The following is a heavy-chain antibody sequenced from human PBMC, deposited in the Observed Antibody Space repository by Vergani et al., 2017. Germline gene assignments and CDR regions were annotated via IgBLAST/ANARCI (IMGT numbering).Heavy chain of an antibody. J-gene: IGHJ5*02. CDR2: IIPILGIA. CDR1: GGTFSSYT. D-gene: IGHD6-13*01. CDR3: ARAIAAAGTGNWFDP. Sequence: QVQLVQSGAEVKKPGASVKVSCKASGGTFSSYTISWVRQAPGQGLEWMGRIIPILGIANYAQKFQGRVTITADKSTSTAYMELSSLRSEDTAVYYCARAIAAAGTGNWFDPWGQGTLVTVSS. V-gene: IGHV1-69*09.